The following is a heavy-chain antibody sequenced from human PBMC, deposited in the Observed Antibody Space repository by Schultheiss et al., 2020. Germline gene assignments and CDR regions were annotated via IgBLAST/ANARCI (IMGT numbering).Heavy chain of an antibody. CDR1: GYTFTAYY. Sequence: ASVKVSCKASGYTFTAYYMHWVRQAPGQGLEWLGRINPNSGGTKYAQKFQGRVTLTRDTSISTAYMELSRLRSDDTAVYYCARETYDCGGDCYPPEYFNYWGQGTLVTVSS. J-gene: IGHJ4*02. CDR3: ARETYDCGGDCYPPEYFNY. D-gene: IGHD2-21*02. CDR2: INPNSGGT. V-gene: IGHV1-2*06.